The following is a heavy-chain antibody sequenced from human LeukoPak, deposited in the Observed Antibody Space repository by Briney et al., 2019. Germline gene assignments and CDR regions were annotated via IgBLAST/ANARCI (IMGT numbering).Heavy chain of an antibody. Sequence: PSETLSLTCTVSGGSISSSSYYWGWIRQPPGKGQEWIGSIYYSGSTYYNPSLKSRVTISVDTSKNQSSLKLSSVTAADTAVYYCASTYYYDSSGYYPNWFDPWGQGTLVTVSS. CDR2: IYYSGST. J-gene: IGHJ5*02. CDR3: ASTYYYDSSGYYPNWFDP. CDR1: GGSISSSSYY. D-gene: IGHD3-22*01. V-gene: IGHV4-39*01.